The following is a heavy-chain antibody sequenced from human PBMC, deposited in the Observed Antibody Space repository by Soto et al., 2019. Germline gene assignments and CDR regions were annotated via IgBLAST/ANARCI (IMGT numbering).Heavy chain of an antibody. Sequence: EVQLLESGGGLVQPGGSLRLSCAASGFTFSSYAMSWVRQAPGKGLEWVSAISGSGGSTYYADSVKGRFTISRDNSKNTQYLQMNSLRAEDTAVYYCAKDFYEGYCSGGSCYSPQDWGQGTLVTVSS. CDR3: AKDFYEGYCSGGSCYSPQD. CDR2: ISGSGGST. CDR1: GFTFSSYA. J-gene: IGHJ4*02. D-gene: IGHD2-15*01. V-gene: IGHV3-23*01.